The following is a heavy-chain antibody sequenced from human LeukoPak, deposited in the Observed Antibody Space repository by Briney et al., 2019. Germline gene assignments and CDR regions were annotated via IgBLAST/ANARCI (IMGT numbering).Heavy chain of an antibody. Sequence: PGGSLRLSCEASGFTFSSYAMHWVHQAPGKGLEWVAVISYDGSNKYYADSVKGRFTISRDNSKNTLYLQMNSLRAEDTAVYYCARDKDEALDYWGQGTLVTVSS. J-gene: IGHJ4*02. CDR1: GFTFSSYA. CDR2: ISYDGSNK. CDR3: ARDKDEALDY. V-gene: IGHV3-30-3*01.